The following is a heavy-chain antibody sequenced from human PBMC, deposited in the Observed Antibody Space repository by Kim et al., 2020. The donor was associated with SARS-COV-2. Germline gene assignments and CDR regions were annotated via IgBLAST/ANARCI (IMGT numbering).Heavy chain of an antibody. J-gene: IGHJ6*02. CDR1: GGTFSSYA. CDR2: IIPIFGTA. V-gene: IGHV1-69*13. CDR3: ARHVYSSSWYRDYYYYGMDV. Sequence: SVKVSCKASGGTFSSYAISWVRQAPGQGLEWMGGIIPIFGTANYAQKFQGRVTITADESTSTAYMELSSLRSEDTAVYYCARHVYSSSWYRDYYYYGMDVWGQGTTVTVSS. D-gene: IGHD6-13*01.